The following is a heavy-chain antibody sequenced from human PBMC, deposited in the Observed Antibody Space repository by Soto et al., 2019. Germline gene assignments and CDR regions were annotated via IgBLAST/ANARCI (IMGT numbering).Heavy chain of an antibody. CDR2: IYYSGST. V-gene: IGHV4-30-4*01. CDR1: GGSISSGDYY. Sequence: PSETLSLTCTVSGGSISSGDYYWSWIRQPPGKGLEWIGYIYYSGSTYYNPSLKSRVTISVDTSKNQFSLKLSSVTAADTAVYYCARMYCSGGSCYWDYYYGMDVWGQGTTVTVSS. D-gene: IGHD2-15*01. CDR3: ARMYCSGGSCYWDYYYGMDV. J-gene: IGHJ6*02.